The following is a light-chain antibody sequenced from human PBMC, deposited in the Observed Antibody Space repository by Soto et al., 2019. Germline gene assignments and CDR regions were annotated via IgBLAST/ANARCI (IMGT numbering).Light chain of an antibody. V-gene: IGLV2-14*01. CDR2: DVT. Sequence: QSALTQPASVSGSPGQSITISCTGTSSDVGGYNYVSWYQQYPVKAFKLMIYDVTKRPSGVSNRFSGSKSGNTASLTISGLQAEDEDAYSCSSYTSSSPVALFGGGPKLTVL. J-gene: IGLJ3*02. CDR1: SSDVGGYNY. CDR3: SSYTSSSPVAL.